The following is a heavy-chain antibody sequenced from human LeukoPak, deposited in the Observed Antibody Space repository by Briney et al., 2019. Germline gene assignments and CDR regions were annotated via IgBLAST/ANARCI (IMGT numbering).Heavy chain of an antibody. Sequence: ASVKVSCKVSGYTLTELSMHWVRQAPGKRLEWMGGFDPEDGETIYAQKFQGRVTMTEDTSTDTAYMELSSLRSEDTAVYYCARLPYGANYFDPWGQGTLVTVSS. V-gene: IGHV1-24*01. D-gene: IGHD4-17*01. CDR1: GYTLTELS. J-gene: IGHJ5*02. CDR3: ARLPYGANYFDP. CDR2: FDPEDGET.